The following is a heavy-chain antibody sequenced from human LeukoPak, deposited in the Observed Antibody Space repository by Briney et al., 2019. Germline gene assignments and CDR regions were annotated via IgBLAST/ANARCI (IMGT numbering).Heavy chain of an antibody. CDR3: AKDLSAVCSSGCDAFDI. Sequence: GGSLRLSCAASGFTFSSYSMNWVRQAPGKGLEWVSAISGSGGSTYYADSVKGRFTISRDNSKNTLYLQMNSLRAEDTAVYYCAKDLSAVCSSGCDAFDIWGQGTMVTVSS. V-gene: IGHV3-23*01. J-gene: IGHJ3*02. CDR2: ISGSGGST. CDR1: GFTFSSYS. D-gene: IGHD6-19*01.